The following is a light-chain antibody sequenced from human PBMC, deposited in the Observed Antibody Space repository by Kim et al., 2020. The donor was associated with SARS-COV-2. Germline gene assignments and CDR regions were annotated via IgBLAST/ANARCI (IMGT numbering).Light chain of an antibody. CDR2: DAS. CDR1: QSVSDF. J-gene: IGKJ4*01. V-gene: IGKV3-20*01. CDR3: QQYGDSPR. Sequence: SLSPGERATLSCRASQSVSDFLAWYQQKPGQAPRLLIYDASNRATGIPARFSGSGSGTDFTLTISRLEPEDFAVYYCQQYGDSPRFGGGTKVDIK.